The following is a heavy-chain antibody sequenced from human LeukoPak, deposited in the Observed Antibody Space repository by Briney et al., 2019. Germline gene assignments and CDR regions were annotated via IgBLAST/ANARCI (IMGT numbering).Heavy chain of an antibody. CDR2: IRYDGSNK. CDR3: ASEYYDSSGYYYTLDY. J-gene: IGHJ4*02. D-gene: IGHD3-22*01. V-gene: IGHV3-30*02. CDR1: GFTFSSYG. Sequence: GGSLRLSCAASGFTFSSYGMHWVRQAPGKGLEWVAFIRYDGSNKYYADSVKGRFTISRDNSKNTLYLQMNSLRAEDTAVYYCASEYYDSSGYYYTLDYWGQGTLVTVSS.